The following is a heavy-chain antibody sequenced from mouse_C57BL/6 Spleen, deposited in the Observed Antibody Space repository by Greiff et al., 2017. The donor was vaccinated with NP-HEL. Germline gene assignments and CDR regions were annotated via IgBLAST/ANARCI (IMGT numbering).Heavy chain of an antibody. Sequence: EVQLQQSGAELVRPGASVKLSCTASGFNIKDDNMHWVKQRPEQGLEWIGWIDPENGDTEYASKFQGKATITADTSSNTAYLQLSSLTSEDTAVYYCTTVLRGDYYAMDYWGQRTSVTVSS. CDR2: IDPENGDT. CDR1: GFNIKDDN. V-gene: IGHV14-4*01. D-gene: IGHD1-1*01. CDR3: TTVLRGDYYAMDY. J-gene: IGHJ4*01.